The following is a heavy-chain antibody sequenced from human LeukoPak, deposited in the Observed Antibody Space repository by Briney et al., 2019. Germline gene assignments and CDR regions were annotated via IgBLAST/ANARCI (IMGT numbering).Heavy chain of an antibody. CDR1: GGSINTSSYY. J-gene: IGHJ4*02. CDR2: IYYSGYT. V-gene: IGHV4-39*01. CDR3: ASRSRVDTALVPFDF. Sequence: SETLSLTCTVSGGSINTSSYYWGRIRQPPGKGLEWIGSIYYSGYTYYNPSLKSRITISVDTPKNQFSLKLSSVTAADTAVYYCASRSRVDTALVPFDFWGQGTLVTVSS. D-gene: IGHD5-18*01.